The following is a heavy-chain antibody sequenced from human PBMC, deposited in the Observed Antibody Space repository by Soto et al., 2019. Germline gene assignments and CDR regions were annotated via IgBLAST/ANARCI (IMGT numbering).Heavy chain of an antibody. D-gene: IGHD3-16*02. Sequence: TLSLTCAVSGHSISSGFYYWGWVRQPPGKGLEWIGSIYHTESTYYNPSLKSRVTTSVDKSGNQVSLELTSVAAADTAVYYCARGVSYRWVYWGQGTLVTVSS. CDR1: GHSISSGFYY. CDR2: IYHTEST. J-gene: IGHJ4*02. CDR3: ARGVSYRWVY. V-gene: IGHV4-38-2*01.